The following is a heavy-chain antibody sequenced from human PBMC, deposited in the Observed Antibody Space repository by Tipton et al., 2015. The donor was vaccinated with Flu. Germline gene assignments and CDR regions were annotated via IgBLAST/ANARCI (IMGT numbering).Heavy chain of an antibody. CDR1: GFSVTPKF. V-gene: IGHV3-53*01. CDR2: IYSGGGT. Sequence: QLVQSGGGLIQPGGSLRLSCEASGFSVTPKFMSWVRQAPGKGLEWVSLIYSGGGTYYADSVKGRFTISRDNSKDTVFLQMSSLRAEDTAVYYCATSTVSTISYGLDVWGQGTTVTVSS. CDR3: ATSTVSTISYGLDV. J-gene: IGHJ6*02. D-gene: IGHD5/OR15-5a*01.